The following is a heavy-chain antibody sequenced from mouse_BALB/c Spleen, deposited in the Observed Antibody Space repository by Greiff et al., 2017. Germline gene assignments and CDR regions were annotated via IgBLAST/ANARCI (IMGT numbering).Heavy chain of an antibody. J-gene: IGHJ2*01. V-gene: IGHV1-69*02. Sequence: VQLQQPGAELVRPGASVKLSCKASGYTFTSYWINWVKQRPGQGLEWIGNIYPSDSYTNYNQKFKDKATLTVDKSSSTAYMQLSSPTSEDSAVYYCSNGYGLDYWGQGTTLTVSS. CDR2: IYPSDSYT. D-gene: IGHD1-2*01. CDR3: SNGYGLDY. CDR1: GYTFTSYW.